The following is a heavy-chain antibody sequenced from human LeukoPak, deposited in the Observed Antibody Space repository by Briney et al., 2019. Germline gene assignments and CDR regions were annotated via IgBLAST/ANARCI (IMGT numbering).Heavy chain of an antibody. J-gene: IGHJ4*02. D-gene: IGHD6-13*01. V-gene: IGHV3-30*17. CDR1: GFTFSDYA. Sequence: GGSLRLSCAASGFTFSDYAMHWVRQAPGKGLEWVAIISYDGSNKYFADSVKGRFTISRDNSKNTLYLQMNSLRAEDADVYHCARETYSSFDSWGQGTLVTVSS. CDR3: ARETYSSFDS. CDR2: ISYDGSNK.